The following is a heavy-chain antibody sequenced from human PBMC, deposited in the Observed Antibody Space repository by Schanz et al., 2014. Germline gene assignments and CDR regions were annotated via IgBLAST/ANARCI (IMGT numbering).Heavy chain of an antibody. CDR3: SRGIVGGLDC. D-gene: IGHD3-16*01. J-gene: IGHJ4*02. CDR2: INSRNEV. V-gene: IGHV3-66*01. CDR1: GFTVSANY. Sequence: VQLLESGGGLVQPGGSLRLSCVVSGFTVSANYMSWVRQAPGKGLEWVSVINSRNEVFSIDSVRGRFTIFRDNPKKSAYLQMNSLRADDTAVYYCSRGIVGGLDCWGQGTLVTVSS.